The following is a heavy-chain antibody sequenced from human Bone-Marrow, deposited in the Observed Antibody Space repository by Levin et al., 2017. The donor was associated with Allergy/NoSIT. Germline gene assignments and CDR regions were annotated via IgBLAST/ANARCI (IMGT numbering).Heavy chain of an antibody. D-gene: IGHD2-15*01. CDR1: GGSFSGYY. CDR2: INHSGST. J-gene: IGHJ5*02. Sequence: SQTLSLTCAVYGGSFSGYYWSWIRQPPGKGLEWIGEINHSGSTNYNPSLKSRVTISVDTSKNQFSLKLSSVTAADTAVYYCARLLWFVGYCSGGSCNNWFDPWGQGTLVTVSS. CDR3: ARLLWFVGYCSGGSCNNWFDP. V-gene: IGHV4-34*01.